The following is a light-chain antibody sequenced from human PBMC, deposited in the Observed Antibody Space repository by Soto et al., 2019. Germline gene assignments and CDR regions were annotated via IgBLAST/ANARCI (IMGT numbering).Light chain of an antibody. CDR1: QSVSSN. J-gene: IGKJ4*01. Sequence: EIVMTQSPATLSVSPGERATLSCRASQSVSSNLAWYQQKPGQAPRLLIYGASTRATGIPARFSGSGSGTEFTLTFSRLQSEDFAVYYCQQYNNWLSTFGGGTKVEIK. V-gene: IGKV3-15*01. CDR3: QQYNNWLST. CDR2: GAS.